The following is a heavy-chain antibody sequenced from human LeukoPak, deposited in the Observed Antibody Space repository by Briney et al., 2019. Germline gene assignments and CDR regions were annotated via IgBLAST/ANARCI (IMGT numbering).Heavy chain of an antibody. J-gene: IGHJ4*02. Sequence: GGSLRLSCAASGFTFSSYGISWVRQAPGKGLEWVAVIWYDGSNKYYADSVKGRFTISRDNSKNMLYLQMNSLRADDTAVYYCAKDVAAAATYYDYWGQGTLVTVS. CDR1: GFTFSSYG. V-gene: IGHV3-33*06. CDR2: IWYDGSNK. CDR3: AKDVAAAATYYDY. D-gene: IGHD6-13*01.